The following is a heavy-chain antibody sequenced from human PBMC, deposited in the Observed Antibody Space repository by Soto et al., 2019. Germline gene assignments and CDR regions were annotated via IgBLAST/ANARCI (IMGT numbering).Heavy chain of an antibody. Sequence: QVQLVESGGGVVQPGRSLRLSCAASGFTFSSYGMHWVRQAPGKGLEWVAVIWYDGSNKYYADSVKGRFTISRDNSKNTLYLQMNSLRAEDTAVYYCARDGGGAAAGTMLPPGGDGMDVWGQGTTVTVSS. D-gene: IGHD6-13*01. CDR2: IWYDGSNK. CDR1: GFTFSSYG. CDR3: ARDGGGAAAGTMLPPGGDGMDV. V-gene: IGHV3-33*01. J-gene: IGHJ6*02.